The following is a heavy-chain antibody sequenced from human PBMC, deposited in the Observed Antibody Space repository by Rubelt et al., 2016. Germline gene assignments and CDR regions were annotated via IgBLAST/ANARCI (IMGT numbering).Heavy chain of an antibody. Sequence: QVQLVQSGAEVKKPGASVKVSCKASGYTFTSYYMHWVRQAPGQGLEWMGIINPSGGSTSYAQKCQGRVTMTRDTSTSTVYMELSSLGSEDTAVYYCARDPGPRGNDYWGQGTLVTVSS. J-gene: IGHJ4*02. CDR3: ARDPGPRGNDY. CDR2: INPSGGST. D-gene: IGHD3-10*01. CDR1: GYTFTSYY. V-gene: IGHV1-46*03.